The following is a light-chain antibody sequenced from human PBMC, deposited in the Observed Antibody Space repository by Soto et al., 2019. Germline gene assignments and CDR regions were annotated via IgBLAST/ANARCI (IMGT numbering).Light chain of an antibody. V-gene: IGLV2-14*01. CDR2: EVS. J-gene: IGLJ1*01. Sequence: QSALTQPASVSGSPGQSITISCTGTSSDVGGYNSVSWYQQHPGKAPKLMIYEVSNRPSGVSNRFSGSKSGNTASLTISGLQAEDEADYYCSSYASSRTLYVFGTGTRSPS. CDR1: SSDVGGYNS. CDR3: SSYASSRTLYV.